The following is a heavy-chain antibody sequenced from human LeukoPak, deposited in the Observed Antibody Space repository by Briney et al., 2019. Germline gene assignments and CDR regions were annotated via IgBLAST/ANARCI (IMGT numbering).Heavy chain of an antibody. CDR2: ISGSGGST. J-gene: IGHJ4*02. Sequence: GGSLRLSCAASGFTFSSYAMSWVRQAPGKGLEWVSAISGSGGSTYYADSVKGRFTISRDNSKNTLYLQMNSLRAGDTAVYYCAKDGYCSSTSCYPLIDYWGQGTLVTVSS. CDR1: GFTFSSYA. CDR3: AKDGYCSSTSCYPLIDY. D-gene: IGHD2-2*01. V-gene: IGHV3-23*01.